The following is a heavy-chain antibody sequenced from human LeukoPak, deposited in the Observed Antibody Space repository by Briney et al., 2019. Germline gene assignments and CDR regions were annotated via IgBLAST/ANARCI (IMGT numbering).Heavy chain of an antibody. D-gene: IGHD3-22*01. J-gene: IGHJ4*02. CDR2: IWYDGSNR. CDR1: GFTFSNYG. V-gene: IGHV3-33*01. CDR3: ARDYCSAYSDSSGYFDY. Sequence: PGGSLRLSCAASGFTFSNYGMHWVRQAPDKGLEWVAVIWYDGSNRFYAESVTGRLTISRDNSKNTLSLRMDSLRADDTALYYCARDYCSAYSDSSGYFDYWGQGTLVTVSS.